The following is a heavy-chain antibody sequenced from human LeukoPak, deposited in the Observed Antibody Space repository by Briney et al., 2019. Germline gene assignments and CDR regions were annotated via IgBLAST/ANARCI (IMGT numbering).Heavy chain of an antibody. CDR1: GFTFSSYG. Sequence: GGSLRLSCAASGFTFSSYGMHWVRQAPGKGLEWVAFIRYDGSNKYYADSVKGRFTISRDNSKNTLYLQMNSLRAEDTAVYYCAKDRIGYDSSGYYYRLDYWGQGTLVTVSS. D-gene: IGHD3-22*01. V-gene: IGHV3-30*02. CDR2: IRYDGSNK. CDR3: AKDRIGYDSSGYYYRLDY. J-gene: IGHJ4*02.